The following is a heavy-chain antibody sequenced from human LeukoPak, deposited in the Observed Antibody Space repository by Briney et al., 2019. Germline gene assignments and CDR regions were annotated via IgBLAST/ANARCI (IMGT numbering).Heavy chain of an antibody. J-gene: IGHJ4*02. V-gene: IGHV4-59*01. CDR2: IYYSGST. Sequence: SETLSLTCTVSGGSISSYYWSWIRQPTGKGLEWIGYIYYSGSTNYNPSLKSRVTISVDTSKNQFSLKLSSVTAADTAVYYCARSIAALAAVLDYWGQGTLVTVSS. D-gene: IGHD6-6*01. CDR1: GGSISSYY. CDR3: ARSIAALAAVLDY.